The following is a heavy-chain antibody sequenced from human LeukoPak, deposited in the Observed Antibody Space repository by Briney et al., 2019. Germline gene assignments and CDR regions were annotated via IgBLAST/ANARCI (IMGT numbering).Heavy chain of an antibody. V-gene: IGHV3-33*05. CDR1: GFTFSSYG. CDR3: ARESRASGYLFDY. Sequence: GGSLRLSCAASGFTFSSYGMHWVRQAPGKGLEWVAVISHDGNNKYYADSVKGRITISRDNAKNSLYLQMNSLRAEDTAVYYCARESRASGYLFDYWGQGTLVSVSS. CDR2: ISHDGNNK. D-gene: IGHD5-12*01. J-gene: IGHJ4*02.